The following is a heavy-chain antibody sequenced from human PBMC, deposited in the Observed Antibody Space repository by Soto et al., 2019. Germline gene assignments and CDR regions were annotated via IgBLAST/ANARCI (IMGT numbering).Heavy chain of an antibody. J-gene: IGHJ5*02. CDR1: DFIFSTYA. D-gene: IGHD3-22*01. V-gene: IGHV3-23*01. CDR2: ISGSATST. CDR3: AKVRGHYDRRGYLPVRWFDP. Sequence: GGSLRLSCVGSDFIFSTYAMPWVRQAPGKGLEWVSTISGSATSTYYADSVKGRFTISRDTSKNTLYLQMNSLRVEDTAVYHCAKVRGHYDRRGYLPVRWFDPWGQGTPVTVSS.